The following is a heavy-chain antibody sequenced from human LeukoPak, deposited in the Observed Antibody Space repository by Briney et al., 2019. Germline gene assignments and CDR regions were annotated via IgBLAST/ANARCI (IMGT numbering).Heavy chain of an antibody. J-gene: IGHJ3*02. Sequence: PSETLSLTCTVSGGSISSGGYYWSWIRQHPGKGLEWIGYIYYSGSTYYNPSLKSRVTISVDTSKNQFSLKLSSVTAADTAVYYCARDRYYYDSSGYPDAFDIWGQGTMVTVSS. CDR3: ARDRYYYDSSGYPDAFDI. CDR2: IYYSGST. CDR1: GGSISSGGYY. D-gene: IGHD3-22*01. V-gene: IGHV4-31*03.